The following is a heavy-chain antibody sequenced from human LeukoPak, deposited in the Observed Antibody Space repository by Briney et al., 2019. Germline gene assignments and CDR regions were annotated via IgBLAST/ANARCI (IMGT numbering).Heavy chain of an antibody. CDR1: GFTFGDYA. V-gene: IGHV3-49*03. D-gene: IGHD2-2*01. Sequence: QPGRPLRFSCTASGFTFGDYAMSWFRQAPGKGLEWVGFIRSKAYGGTTEYAASVKGRFTISRDDSKSIAYLQMNSLKTEDTAVYYCTGAYTQLGFDPWGQGTLVTVSS. CDR2: IRSKAYGGTT. CDR3: TGAYTQLGFDP. J-gene: IGHJ5*02.